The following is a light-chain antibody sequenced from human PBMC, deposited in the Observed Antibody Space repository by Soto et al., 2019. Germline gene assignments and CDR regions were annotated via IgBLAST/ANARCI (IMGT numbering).Light chain of an antibody. V-gene: IGKV3-15*01. CDR2: GAS. CDR1: QSVGSN. J-gene: IGKJ1*01. CDR3: QQYHNWPPDRT. Sequence: EIVMTQSPATLSVSPGERATLSCRASQSVGSNLAWYQLKPGQAPRLLIYGASTRATGIPARFSGSGSGTDFNFTLSSRQSEDVAIDFCQQYHNWPPDRTFGQGTKVEIK.